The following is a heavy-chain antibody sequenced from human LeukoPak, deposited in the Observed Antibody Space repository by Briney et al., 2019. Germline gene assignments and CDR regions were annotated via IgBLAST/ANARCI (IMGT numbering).Heavy chain of an antibody. CDR3: ARDLGGSYRSNWFDP. V-gene: IGHV1-2*02. D-gene: IGHD1-26*01. CDR2: INPNSGGT. CDR1: GYTFTGYY. J-gene: IGHJ5*02. Sequence: ASVKVSCKASGYTFTGYYMHWVRQAPGQGLEWMGWINPNSGGTNYAQKFQGRVTMTRDTSISTAYMELSRLRSDATAVYYCARDLGGSYRSNWFDPWGQGTLVTVSS.